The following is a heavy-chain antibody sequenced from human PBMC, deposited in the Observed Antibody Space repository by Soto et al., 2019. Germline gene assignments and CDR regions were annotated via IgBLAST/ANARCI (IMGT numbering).Heavy chain of an antibody. D-gene: IGHD3-16*02. Sequence: SETLSLTCAVYGGSFSGYYWSWIRQPPGKGLEWIGEINHSGSTNYNPSLKSRVTISVDTSKNQFSLKLSSVTAADTAVYYCARPMPYIGGVIVVHAFDIWGQGTMVTVSS. V-gene: IGHV4-34*01. CDR1: GGSFSGYY. CDR2: INHSGST. J-gene: IGHJ3*02. CDR3: ARPMPYIGGVIVVHAFDI.